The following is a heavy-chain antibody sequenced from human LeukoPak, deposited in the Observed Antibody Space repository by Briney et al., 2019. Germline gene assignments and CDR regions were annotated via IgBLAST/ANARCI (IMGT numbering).Heavy chain of an antibody. D-gene: IGHD2-21*01. Sequence: SETLSLTCTVSSGSITNYYWNWFRQPPGKGLEWIGYVYYTGNTNYKSSLKSRVIMSVDTSKNHFSLKLSSVTAADTAVYYCARSHPGYFYFDFWGQGTVVTVSP. CDR2: VYYTGNT. J-gene: IGHJ4*02. CDR3: ARSHPGYFYFDF. CDR1: SGSITNYY. V-gene: IGHV4-59*01.